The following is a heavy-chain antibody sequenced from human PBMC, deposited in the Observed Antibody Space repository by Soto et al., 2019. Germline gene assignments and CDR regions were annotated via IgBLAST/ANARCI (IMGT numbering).Heavy chain of an antibody. J-gene: IGHJ4*02. CDR2: ISAHNGNT. V-gene: IGHV1-18*01. CDR1: GYTFTSYG. CDR3: ARGRYGEY. Sequence: QVHLVQSGAEVKKPGASVKVSCKASGYTFTSYGITWVRQAPGQGLEWTGWISAHNGNTDYAQKLQGRVIVTRATSTSPAYMEPRSLISDDTAVYYCARGRYGEYWGQGALVTVSS. D-gene: IGHD3-10*01.